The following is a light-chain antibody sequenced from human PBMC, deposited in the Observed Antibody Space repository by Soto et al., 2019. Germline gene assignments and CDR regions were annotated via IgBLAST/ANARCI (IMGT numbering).Light chain of an antibody. V-gene: IGLV2-11*01. Sequence: LTQPRSVSGSPGQSVTISCTGTSSDLSGYNHVSWYQHHPGKAPKLMIYDVSRRPLGVPDRFSGSKSGNTASLTIPGLQAEDEADYYCCSYVGSYTDVGFGGGTKVTVL. CDR2: DVS. CDR1: SSDLSGYNH. CDR3: CSYVGSYTDVG. J-gene: IGLJ2*01.